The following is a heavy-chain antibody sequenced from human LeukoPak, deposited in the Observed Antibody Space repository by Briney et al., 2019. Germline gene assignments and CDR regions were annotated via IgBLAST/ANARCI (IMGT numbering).Heavy chain of an antibody. V-gene: IGHV3-74*01. J-gene: IGHJ3*02. CDR1: GFTLSSNW. D-gene: IGHD1-26*01. Sequence: AGGSLRLSCAGSGFTLSSNWMHWVRQAPGKGLVWVSRFYSDGSRTNYVDSVKGRFTISGDNAKNTQYLQMNSLRADDTAVYYCARSGRGGAFDIWGQGTMVTVSS. CDR2: FYSDGSRT. CDR3: ARSGRGGAFDI.